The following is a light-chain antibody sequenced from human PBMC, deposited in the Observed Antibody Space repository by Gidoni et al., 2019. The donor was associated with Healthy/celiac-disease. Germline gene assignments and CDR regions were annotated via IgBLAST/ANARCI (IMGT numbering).Light chain of an antibody. CDR1: QSVSSY. CDR2: DAS. CDR3: QQRSNWPFT. J-gene: IGKJ3*01. V-gene: IGKV3-11*01. Sequence: EIVLTQSPATLSLSPGERATLSCRASQSVSSYLAWYQQKPGQAPRLLIYDASNRATGIPARFSGSGSGTDFTLTISSLESEDFAVYYCQQRSNWPFTFXPXTKVXIK.